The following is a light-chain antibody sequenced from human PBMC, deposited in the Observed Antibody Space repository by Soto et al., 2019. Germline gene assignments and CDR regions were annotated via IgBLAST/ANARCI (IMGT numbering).Light chain of an antibody. J-gene: IGKJ5*01. Sequence: DIRMTQSPSTLSASVGDRVTITCRASQSISNWLAWYQQKPGKAPKLLIYDASSLESGVPSRFSGSASGTEFTLTISSLQPDDFATYYCQHYETYPITFVQGTRLEI. CDR1: QSISNW. CDR2: DAS. CDR3: QHYETYPIT. V-gene: IGKV1-5*01.